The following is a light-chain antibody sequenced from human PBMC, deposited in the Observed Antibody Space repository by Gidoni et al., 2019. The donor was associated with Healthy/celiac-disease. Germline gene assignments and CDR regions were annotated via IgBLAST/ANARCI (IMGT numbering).Light chain of an antibody. J-gene: IGKJ4*01. CDR1: QSVSSY. CDR3: QQRSNWPPFRT. Sequence: IVFLQSPATLSLSPGERATLSCRASQSVSSYLAWYQQKPGQAPRLLIYDASNRATGIPARFSGSGSGTDFTLTISSLEPEDFAVYYCQQRSNWPPFRTFGGGTKVEIK. V-gene: IGKV3-11*01. CDR2: DAS.